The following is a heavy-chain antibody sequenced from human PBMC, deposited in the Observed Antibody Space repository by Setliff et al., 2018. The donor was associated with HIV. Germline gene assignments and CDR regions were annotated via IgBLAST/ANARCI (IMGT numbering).Heavy chain of an antibody. V-gene: IGHV4-59*01. D-gene: IGHD4-17*01. Sequence: SETLSLTCTVSGGSISGDYWSWIRQPPGKGLEWIGSIYFTGSSDNNPSLKSRVTLSVDTSKHQFSLKLSSVTAADTAVYYCARVQMAYAAFDVWGQGTMVTVSS. CDR1: GGSISGDY. CDR3: ARVQMAYAAFDV. J-gene: IGHJ3*01. CDR2: IYFTGSS.